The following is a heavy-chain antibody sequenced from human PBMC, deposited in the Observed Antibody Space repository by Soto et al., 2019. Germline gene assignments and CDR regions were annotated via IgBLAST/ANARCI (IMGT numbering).Heavy chain of an antibody. Sequence: PSGSMSLTCSVSGDSVSSGAYYWSWIRQHPGKGLEWIGYIYYSGSTYYNPSLRSRVTISVDTSKNQFSLKLSSVTAADTAVYYCASHGSRTYLDWFDPWGQGTLVTVSS. CDR2: IYYSGST. J-gene: IGHJ5*02. CDR3: ASHGSRTYLDWFDP. CDR1: GDSVSSGAYY. D-gene: IGHD3-10*01. V-gene: IGHV4-31*03.